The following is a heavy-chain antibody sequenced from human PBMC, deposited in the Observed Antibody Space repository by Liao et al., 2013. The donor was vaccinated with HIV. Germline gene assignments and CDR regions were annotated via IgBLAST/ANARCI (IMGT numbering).Heavy chain of an antibody. J-gene: IGHJ2*01. CDR1: GGSISSYY. D-gene: IGHD2-2*02. V-gene: IGHV4-4*07. CDR2: IYTSGST. CDR3: ARALVVPAAIPNWYFDL. Sequence: QLQLKGSGPGLVKPSETLSLTCTVSGGSISSYYWSWIRQPAGKGLEWIGRIYTSGSTNYNPSLKSRVTMSVDTSKNQFSLKLSSVTAADTAVYYCARALVVPAAIPNWYFDLWGRGTLVTVSS.